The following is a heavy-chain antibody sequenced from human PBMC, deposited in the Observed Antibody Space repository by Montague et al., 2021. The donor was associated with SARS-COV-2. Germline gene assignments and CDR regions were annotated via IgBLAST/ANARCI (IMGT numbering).Heavy chain of an antibody. CDR1: GGSFSGYY. V-gene: IGHV4-34*01. CDR2: INDSGST. Sequence: SETLSLTCAVYGGSFSGYYWAWIRQSPGKGLEWIAEINDSGSTNYNFNLSLRSRVTISVDTSRSQFSLKLSSVSAADTGVYYCARWDPQTLTMIGLRGKSASDXWSQGTLVTLSS. CDR3: ARWDPQTLTMIGLRGKSASDX. D-gene: IGHD4-23*01. J-gene: IGHJ4*02.